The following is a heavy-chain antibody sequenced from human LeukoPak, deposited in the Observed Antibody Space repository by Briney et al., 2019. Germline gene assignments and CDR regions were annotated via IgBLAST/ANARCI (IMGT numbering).Heavy chain of an antibody. J-gene: IGHJ4*02. V-gene: IGHV3-30-3*01. D-gene: IGHD6-19*01. CDR1: GFTFSSYA. CDR3: ATLLGFISVAGTPFNDY. CDR2: ISYDGSNK. Sequence: GGSLRLSCAASGFTFSSYAMHWVRQAPGKGLEWVAVISYDGSNKYYADSVKGRFTISRDNSKNTLYLQMNSLRAEDTAVYYCATLLGFISVAGTPFNDYWGQGTLVTVSS.